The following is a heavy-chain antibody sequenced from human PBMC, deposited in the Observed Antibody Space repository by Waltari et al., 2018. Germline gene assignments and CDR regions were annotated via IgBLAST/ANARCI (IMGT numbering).Heavy chain of an antibody. D-gene: IGHD6-13*01. CDR1: GGSISSGGYY. Sequence: QVQLQESGPGLVKPSQTLSLTCTVSGGSISSGGYYWSWSRQHPGKGLEWIGYIYYSGSTYYNPSLKSRVTISVDTSKNQFSLKLSSVTAADTAVYYCAREGIAAAGTGGLLDYWGQGTLVTVSS. CDR2: IYYSGST. CDR3: AREGIAAAGTGGLLDY. J-gene: IGHJ4*02. V-gene: IGHV4-31*03.